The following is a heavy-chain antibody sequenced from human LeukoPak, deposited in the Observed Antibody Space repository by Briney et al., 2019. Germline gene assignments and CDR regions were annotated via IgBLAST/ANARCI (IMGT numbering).Heavy chain of an antibody. V-gene: IGHV4-39*01. D-gene: IGHD1-1*01. Sequence: SETLSLTCTVSGGSISSSSYYWGWIRQPPGKGLEWIGSIYYSGSTYYNPSLKSRVTISVDTSKNQFSLKLSSVTATDTAVYYCARHFWNGNRNWFDPWGQGTLVTVSS. CDR3: ARHFWNGNRNWFDP. CDR1: GGSISSSSYY. J-gene: IGHJ5*02. CDR2: IYYSGST.